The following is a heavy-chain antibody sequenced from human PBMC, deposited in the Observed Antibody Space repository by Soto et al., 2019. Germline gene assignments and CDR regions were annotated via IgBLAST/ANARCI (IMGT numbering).Heavy chain of an antibody. CDR1: GYTFTGYY. V-gene: IGHV1-2*02. J-gene: IGHJ5*02. CDR2: INPNSGGT. Sequence: ASVKVSCKASGYTFTGYYMHWVGQAPGQGLEWMGWINPNSGGTNYAQKFQGRVTMTRDTSISTAYMELSRLRSDDTAVYYCAREVITTIGSANWFDPWGQGTLVTVSS. CDR3: AREVITTIGSANWFDP. D-gene: IGHD3-22*01.